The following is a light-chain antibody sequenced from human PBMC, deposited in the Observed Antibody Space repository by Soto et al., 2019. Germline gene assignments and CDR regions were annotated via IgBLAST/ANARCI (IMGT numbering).Light chain of an antibody. CDR1: PSVSSSY. CDR2: GAF. V-gene: IGKV3-20*01. J-gene: IGKJ2*03. CDR3: QRYESSRG. Sequence: EVVLTQSPGTLSLSPGERAALSCRASPSVSSSYLAWYQQKPGQAPRLLIYGAFNRATGIPDRFSGSGSGSDFTLTISRHAPEYFAVCYCQRYESSRGFGQGTMVDIK.